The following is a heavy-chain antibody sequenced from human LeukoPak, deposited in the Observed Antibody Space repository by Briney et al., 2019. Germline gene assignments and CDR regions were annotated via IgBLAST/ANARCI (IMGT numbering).Heavy chain of an antibody. CDR3: AKDRNPNYYGSGSYYN. CDR1: GFTFSSYG. J-gene: IGHJ4*02. Sequence: PGGSLRLSCAASGFTFSSYGMSWVRQAPGKGLEWVSAISVSGGSTYYADSVKGRFTISRDNSKNTLYLQMNSLRAEDTAVYYCAKDRNPNYYGSGSYYNWGQGTLVTVSS. CDR2: ISVSGGST. V-gene: IGHV3-23*01. D-gene: IGHD3-10*01.